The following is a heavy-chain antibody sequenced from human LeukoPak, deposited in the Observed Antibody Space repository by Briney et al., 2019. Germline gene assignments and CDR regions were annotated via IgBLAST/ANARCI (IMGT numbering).Heavy chain of an antibody. J-gene: IGHJ4*02. CDR1: GFTFRTHG. CDR3: ARVSDYSNYFDF. V-gene: IGHV3-33*01. Sequence: GGSLRLSCAASGFTFRTHGMHWVRQAPGKGLEWVAIIWYDGSTKYYAESVKGRFTISRDNSKNMLYLQMNSLRAGDTAVYYCARVSDYSNYFDFWGQGTLVTVSS. D-gene: IGHD4-11*01. CDR2: IWYDGSTK.